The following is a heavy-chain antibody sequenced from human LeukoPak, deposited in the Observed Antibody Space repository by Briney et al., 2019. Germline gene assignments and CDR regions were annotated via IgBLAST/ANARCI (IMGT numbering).Heavy chain of an antibody. CDR2: MHSNRWNT. CDR1: GYTFTSYD. J-gene: IGHJ4*02. CDR3: ARVLRAYLLTGYHHFGY. D-gene: IGHD3-9*01. Sequence: ASVKVSFKASGYTFTSYDINWVRQATGQGLEGMGWMHSNRWNTGYAQKFQGRVTMTRNTSISNAYMELSSLRSDHTAVYYCARVLRAYLLTGYHHFGYWGQGTLVTVSS. V-gene: IGHV1-8*01.